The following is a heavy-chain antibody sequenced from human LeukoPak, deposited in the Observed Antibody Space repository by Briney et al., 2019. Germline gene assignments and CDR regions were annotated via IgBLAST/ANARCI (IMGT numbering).Heavy chain of an antibody. CDR2: ISGSGGST. J-gene: IGHJ4*02. V-gene: IGHV3-23*01. Sequence: GGSLRLSCAASGFTFSSYAMSWVRQAPGKGLEWVSAISGSGGSTYYADSVKGRFTISRDNSKNTLYLQMNSLRAEDTAVYYCAKVESPPDDFWSGYSLSFFDYWGQGTLVTVSS. CDR3: AKVESPPDDFWSGYSLSFFDY. D-gene: IGHD3-3*01. CDR1: GFTFSSYA.